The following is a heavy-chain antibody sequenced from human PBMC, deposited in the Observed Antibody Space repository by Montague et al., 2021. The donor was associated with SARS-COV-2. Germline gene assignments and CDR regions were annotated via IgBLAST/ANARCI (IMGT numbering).Heavy chain of an antibody. Sequence: CAISGDSVFSNRPTWEWNRQYPQRRPECVGRAYYKYKWKSDYARSVKSRIAINPDTSKNQFSLRLSSVTAADTAVFYCAREDAGDWYFDLGGRGTLVTVSS. CDR1: GDSVFSNRPT. J-gene: IGHJ2*01. D-gene: IGHD1-1*01. CDR3: AREDAGDWYFDL. V-gene: IGHV6-1*01. CDR2: AYYKYKWKS.